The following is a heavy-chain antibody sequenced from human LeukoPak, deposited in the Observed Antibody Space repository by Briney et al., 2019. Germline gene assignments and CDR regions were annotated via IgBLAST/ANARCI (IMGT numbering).Heavy chain of an antibody. J-gene: IGHJ4*02. CDR2: IEQSGSHK. D-gene: IGHD1-1*01. CDR1: DFSFSDFY. V-gene: IGHV3-7*01. CDR3: ARWNEPFDY. Sequence: PGGSLRLSCAVSDFSFSDFYMGWVRQAPGKGLEWVAYIEQSGSHKAYMDSVKGRFTISRDNDKSSLYLQMSGLRPEDTAVYHCARWNEPFDYWGQGTLVTVSS.